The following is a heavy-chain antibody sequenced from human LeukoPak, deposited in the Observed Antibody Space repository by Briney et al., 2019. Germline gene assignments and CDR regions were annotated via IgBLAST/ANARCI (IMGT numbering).Heavy chain of an antibody. D-gene: IGHD6-19*01. CDR3: ATSPGPVAGSYYYYYMDV. CDR2: ISWNSGSI. CDR1: GFTFDDYA. J-gene: IGHJ6*03. Sequence: GRSLRLSCAASGFTFDDYAMHWVRQAPGKGLEWVSGISWNSGSIGYADSVKGRFTISRDNAKNTLYLQMNGLRAEDTAVYYCATSPGPVAGSYYYYYMDVWGKGTTVTISS. V-gene: IGHV3-9*01.